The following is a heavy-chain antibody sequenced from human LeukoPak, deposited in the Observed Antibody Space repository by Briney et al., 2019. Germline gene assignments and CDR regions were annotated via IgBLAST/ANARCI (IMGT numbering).Heavy chain of an antibody. CDR3: AGGHIVATISDAFDI. CDR2: ISSSSSYI. CDR1: GFTFSDYY. V-gene: IGHV3-11*06. J-gene: IGHJ3*02. D-gene: IGHD5-12*01. Sequence: PGGSLRLSCAASGFTFSDYYMFWIRQAPGKGLEWVSSISSSSSYIYYADSVKGRFTISRDNAKNSLYLQMNSLRAEDTAVYYCAGGHIVATISDAFDIWGQGTMVTDSS.